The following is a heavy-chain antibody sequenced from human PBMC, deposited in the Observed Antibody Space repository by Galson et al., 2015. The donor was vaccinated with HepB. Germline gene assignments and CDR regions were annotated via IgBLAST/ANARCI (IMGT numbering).Heavy chain of an antibody. V-gene: IGHV3-7*01. D-gene: IGHD3-16*02. Sequence: SLRLSCAASGFNFSTYCMSWVRQAPGKGLEWVANIEEDESQKYYVDSVKGRFTISRDNAKNSLYLQMNSLRAEDTAMYYCARGEITVGGVIVVGSFDYWGQGTLVTVSS. J-gene: IGHJ4*02. CDR2: IEEDESQK. CDR1: GFNFSTYC. CDR3: ARGEITVGGVIVVGSFDY.